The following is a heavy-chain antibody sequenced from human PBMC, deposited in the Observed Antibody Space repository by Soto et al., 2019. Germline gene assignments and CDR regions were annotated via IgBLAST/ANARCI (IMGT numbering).Heavy chain of an antibody. V-gene: IGHV3-30-3*01. J-gene: IGHJ5*02. CDR1: EFDFSNFA. D-gene: IGHD3-3*01. CDR3: VRGKSIFALRSAFDP. CDR2: ISYDGDTQ. Sequence: QVQLAESGGGVVQPGRSLRLSCAASEFDFSNFAMHWVRQAPGKGLEWMAVISYDGDTQYYADSAKGRFTISRDNSKNTLYLPMNSPTTADTAVFYCVRGKSIFALRSAFDPWGQGNLVSVSS.